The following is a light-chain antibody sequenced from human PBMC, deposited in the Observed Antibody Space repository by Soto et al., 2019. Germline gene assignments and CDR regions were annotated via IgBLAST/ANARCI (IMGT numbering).Light chain of an antibody. Sequence: DIQMTQSPSTLSGSVGDRVTITCRASQTISSWLDWYQQKPGKAPKLLIYKAPTLKSGVPSRFSGSGSGTEFTLTISRLQPDDFATYYSQRYNSYSEAFGQGTKV. CDR3: QRYNSYSEA. CDR1: QTISSW. V-gene: IGKV1-5*03. CDR2: KAP. J-gene: IGKJ1*01.